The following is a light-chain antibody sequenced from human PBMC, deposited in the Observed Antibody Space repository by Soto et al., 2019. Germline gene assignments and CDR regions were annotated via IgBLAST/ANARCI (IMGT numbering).Light chain of an antibody. CDR3: YSYAGRSTSSV. CDR2: EVT. Sequence: QSALTQAACGSGSPGQSITISGTGTSGDVGTYNLVSWYQQYPGKAPKLMIYEVTKRPSGVSNRFSGSKSGNTASLTISGLQAEDEVDYYCYSYAGRSTSSVFATGSKV. CDR1: SGDVGTYNL. V-gene: IGLV2-23*02. J-gene: IGLJ1*01.